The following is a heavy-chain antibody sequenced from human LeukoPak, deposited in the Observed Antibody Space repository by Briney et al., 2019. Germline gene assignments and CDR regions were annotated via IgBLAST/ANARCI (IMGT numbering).Heavy chain of an antibody. Sequence: GGSLRLSCAASGFTFDDYAMHWVRQAPGKGLEWVSGIRWNSGSLGYADSVKGRFTISRDNAKNSLYLQMNSLRAEDTALYYCVKDRTAYMRAFDIWGRGTMVTVSS. V-gene: IGHV3-9*01. CDR2: IRWNSGSL. CDR3: VKDRTAYMRAFDI. CDR1: GFTFDDYA. D-gene: IGHD1-14*01. J-gene: IGHJ3*02.